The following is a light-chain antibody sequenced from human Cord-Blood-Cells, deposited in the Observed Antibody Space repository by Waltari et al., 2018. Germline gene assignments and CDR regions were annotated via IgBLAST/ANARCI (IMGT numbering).Light chain of an antibody. CDR1: TMAVGGYNY. V-gene: IGLV2-8*01. CDR2: EVS. CDR3: SSYAGSNNFVV. J-gene: IGLJ2*01. Sequence: QPALTQPPSASGSPGQSVTISCTGTTMAVGGYNYYSWYQQHPGKAPKLMIYEVSKRPSGVPDRFSGSKSGNTASLTVSGLQAEDEADYYCSSYAGSNNFVVFGGGTKLTVL.